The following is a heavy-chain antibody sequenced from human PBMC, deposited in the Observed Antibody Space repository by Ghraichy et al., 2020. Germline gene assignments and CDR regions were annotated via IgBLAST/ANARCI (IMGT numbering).Heavy chain of an antibody. CDR1: GGSISSSSYY. V-gene: IGHV4-39*07. J-gene: IGHJ6*03. CDR3: ARDYRYNYYYMDV. Sequence: SETLSLTCTVSGGSISSSSYYWGWIRQPPGKGLEWIGSIYYSGSTYYNPSLKSRVTISVDTSKNQFSLKLRSVTAADTAVYYCARDYRYNYYYMDVWGKGTTVTVSS. D-gene: IGHD4-17*01. CDR2: IYYSGST.